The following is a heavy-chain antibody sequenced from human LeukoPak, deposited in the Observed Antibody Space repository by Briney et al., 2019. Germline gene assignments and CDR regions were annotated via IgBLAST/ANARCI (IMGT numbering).Heavy chain of an antibody. CDR2: INPNSGGT. Sequence: ASVTVSCKDFGYTFTGYYMHGVRQAPGQGLEWMGWINPNSGGTNYAQKFQGRVTMTRDTAISTAYMELSRLRSDDTAVYYCARARYGDYCHYWGQGTLVSVPS. CDR1: GYTFTGYY. D-gene: IGHD4-17*01. CDR3: ARARYGDYCHY. V-gene: IGHV1-2*02. J-gene: IGHJ4*02.